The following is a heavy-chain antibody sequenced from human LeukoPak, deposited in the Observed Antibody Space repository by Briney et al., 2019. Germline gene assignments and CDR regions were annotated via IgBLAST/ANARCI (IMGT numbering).Heavy chain of an antibody. CDR1: GGSISSYY. J-gene: IGHJ6*03. V-gene: IGHV4-59*01. Sequence: SETLSLTCTVSGGSISSYYWSWIRQPPGKGLEWLGYIYYSGSTNYNPSLKSRVTISVDTSKNQFSLKLSSVTAADTAVYYCATLKTYYYDSSGYQYYYYMDVWGKGTTVTVSS. CDR2: IYYSGST. CDR3: ATLKTYYYDSSGYQYYYYMDV. D-gene: IGHD3-22*01.